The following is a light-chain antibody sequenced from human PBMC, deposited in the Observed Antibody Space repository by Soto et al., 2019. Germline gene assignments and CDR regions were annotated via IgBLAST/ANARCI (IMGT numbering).Light chain of an antibody. CDR1: QSVSSSY. J-gene: IGKJ1*01. Sequence: LVLTHSPGTLSLSPGERAPLSCRASQSVSSSYLAWYQQKPGQAPRLLIYGASSRATGIPDRFSGSGSGTDFTLTISRLEPEDFAVYYCQQYGSPGTFGQGTKVDIK. CDR2: GAS. CDR3: QQYGSPGT. V-gene: IGKV3-20*01.